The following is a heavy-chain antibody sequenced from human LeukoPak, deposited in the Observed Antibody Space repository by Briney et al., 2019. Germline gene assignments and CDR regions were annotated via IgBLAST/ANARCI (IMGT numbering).Heavy chain of an antibody. CDR1: GFTFSSHG. Sequence: GRSLRLSCAASGFTFSSHGMHWVRQASGKGLEWVGLIDRPAKSYATAYGASVGGRFTISRDDSKNTAYLQMDSLKTEDTALYYCTRDRGTYNWLDPWGQGTLVTVSS. CDR2: IDRPAKSYAT. V-gene: IGHV3-73*01. D-gene: IGHD1-26*01. CDR3: TRDRGTYNWLDP. J-gene: IGHJ5*02.